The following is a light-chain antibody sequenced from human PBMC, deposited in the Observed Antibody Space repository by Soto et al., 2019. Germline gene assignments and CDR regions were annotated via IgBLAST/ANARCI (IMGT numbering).Light chain of an antibody. V-gene: IGKV1-5*01. CDR2: DAS. J-gene: IGKJ1*01. CDR1: PSVSSW. Sequence: DIPMTQSPSTLSASVGDRVTITCRASPSVSSWLAWYQQKPGKAPKLLIFDASSLESGVPSRFSGSGSGTEFTLTISSLQPDDSATYYCQHLRTFGQGTKVEIK. CDR3: QHLRT.